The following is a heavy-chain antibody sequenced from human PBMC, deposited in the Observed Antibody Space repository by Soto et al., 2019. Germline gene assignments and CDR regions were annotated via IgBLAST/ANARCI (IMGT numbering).Heavy chain of an antibody. CDR3: ARNHGSLVPAATGGYFYYGLDV. V-gene: IGHV1-69*01. D-gene: IGHD2-2*01. J-gene: IGHJ6*02. CDR2: IIPSFGTA. CDR1: GGTFSSYA. Sequence: QVQLVQSRAEVKKPGSSVKVSCKASGGTFSSYALSWVRQAPGQGLEWMGGIIPSFGTANYAQKLQGRVTITADESTSTGYMELSSLRSEDTAVYYCARNHGSLVPAATGGYFYYGLDVWGQGTTVIVSS.